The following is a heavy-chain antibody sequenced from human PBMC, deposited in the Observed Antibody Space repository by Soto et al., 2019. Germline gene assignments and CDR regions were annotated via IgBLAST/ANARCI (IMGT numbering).Heavy chain of an antibody. D-gene: IGHD4-17*01. V-gene: IGHV4-30-4*01. CDR2: IYYSGTT. CDR1: GGSISSGASY. CDR3: VRKGYRDYSALDV. J-gene: IGHJ6*02. Sequence: PSETLSLNCRVSGGSISSGASYWNWIRQPPGKGLEWIGYIYYSGTTSYNPSLKSRVTISVDTSKNQFSLNLRSLTAADTAVYYCVRKGYRDYSALDVWGQGTTVTVSS.